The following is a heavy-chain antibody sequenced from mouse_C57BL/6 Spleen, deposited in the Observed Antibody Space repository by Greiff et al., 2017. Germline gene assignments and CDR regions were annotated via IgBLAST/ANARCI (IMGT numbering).Heavy chain of an antibody. V-gene: IGHV1-80*01. CDR2: IYPGDGDT. CDR1: GYAFSSYW. J-gene: IGHJ4*01. D-gene: IGHD2-4*01. CDR3: ARVYYDYDGKAMDY. Sequence: QVQLKESGAELVKPGASVKISCKASGYAFSSYWMNWVKLRPGKGLEWIGQIYPGDGDTNYNGKFKGKATLTADKSSSTAYMQLSSLTSEDSAVYFCARVYYDYDGKAMDYWGQGTSVTVSS.